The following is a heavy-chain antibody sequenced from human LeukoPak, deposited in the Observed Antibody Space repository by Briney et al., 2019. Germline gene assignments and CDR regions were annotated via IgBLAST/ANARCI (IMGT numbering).Heavy chain of an antibody. CDR2: INPNSGDT. Sequence: ASVKVSCKASGYTFTDYYLHWVRQAPGQGLEWMGWINPNSGDTHFAQTFQDRVTMARDTSISSAYMELGRLRSDDTALYYCARSVAAPGHDAFDIWGQGTMVTVSS. J-gene: IGHJ3*02. V-gene: IGHV1-2*02. CDR3: ARSVAAPGHDAFDI. D-gene: IGHD6-13*01. CDR1: GYTFTDYY.